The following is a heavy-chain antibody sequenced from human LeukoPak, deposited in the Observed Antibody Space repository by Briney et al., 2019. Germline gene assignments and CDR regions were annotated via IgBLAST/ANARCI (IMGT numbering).Heavy chain of an antibody. D-gene: IGHD3-22*01. J-gene: IGHJ4*02. CDR2: IYYSGST. CDR3: ARLDDSSGYLH. Sequence: SETLSLTCTVSGGSISSSSYYWGWLRQPPGQGLEWVGSIYYSGSTYYTPSLNSRVTISVDTSTNQFSLKLSSVTAADTAVYYCARLDDSSGYLHWGQGTLVTVSS. V-gene: IGHV4-39*01. CDR1: GGSISSSSYY.